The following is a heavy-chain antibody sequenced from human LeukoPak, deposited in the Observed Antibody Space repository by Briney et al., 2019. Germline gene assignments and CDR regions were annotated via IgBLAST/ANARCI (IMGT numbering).Heavy chain of an antibody. Sequence: SETLSLTCTVSGGSISSYYWSWIRQPPGKGLEWIGYIYYSGSTNYNPSLKSRVTISVDTSKNQFSLKLSSVTAADTAVYYCARGHDDYVSWPCARGGKTFDYWGQGTLVTVSS. J-gene: IGHJ4*02. CDR2: IYYSGST. V-gene: IGHV4-59*01. D-gene: IGHD3-16*01. CDR1: GGSISSYY. CDR3: ARGHDDYVSWPCARGGKTFDY.